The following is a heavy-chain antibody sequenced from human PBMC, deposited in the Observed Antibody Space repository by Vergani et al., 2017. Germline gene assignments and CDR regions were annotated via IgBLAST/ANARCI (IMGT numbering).Heavy chain of an antibody. CDR1: GFTFSSYW. J-gene: IGHJ4*02. CDR3: ARDFVFVVGHPPYDILTGYPFIAHDY. Sequence: EVQLVESGGGLVQPGGSLRLSCAASGFTFSSYWMSWVRQAPGKGLEWVANIKQDGSEKYYVDSVKGRFTISRDNAKNSLYLQMNSLRAEDTAVYYCARDFVFVVGHPPYDILTGYPFIAHDYWGQGTLVTVSS. V-gene: IGHV3-7*04. D-gene: IGHD3-9*01. CDR2: IKQDGSEK.